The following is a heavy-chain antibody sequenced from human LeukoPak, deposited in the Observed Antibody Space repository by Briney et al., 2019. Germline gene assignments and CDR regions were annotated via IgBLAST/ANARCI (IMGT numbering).Heavy chain of an antibody. D-gene: IGHD4-23*01. CDR1: GGTFSSYA. Sequence: SVKVSCKASGGTFSSYAISWVRQAPGQGLEWMGRIIPIFGTANYAQKFQGRVTITTDESTSTAYMELSSLRSEDTTVYYCARTDYGGNQGDFDYWGQGTLVTVSS. J-gene: IGHJ4*02. V-gene: IGHV1-69*05. CDR3: ARTDYGGNQGDFDY. CDR2: IIPIFGTA.